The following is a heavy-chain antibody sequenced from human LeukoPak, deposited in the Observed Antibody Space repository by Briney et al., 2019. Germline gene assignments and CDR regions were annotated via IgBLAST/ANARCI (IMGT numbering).Heavy chain of an antibody. Sequence: ASVKVSCKASGYTFTSYYMHWVRQAPGQGLEWMGWINPKTGGTNFAQKFQGRVTMTRDTSISTAYMELTRLTSDDTAVYYCATKRGNSWYLDYWGQGTLVTVSS. D-gene: IGHD6-13*01. CDR3: ATKRGNSWYLDY. V-gene: IGHV1-2*02. J-gene: IGHJ4*02. CDR2: INPKTGGT. CDR1: GYTFTSYY.